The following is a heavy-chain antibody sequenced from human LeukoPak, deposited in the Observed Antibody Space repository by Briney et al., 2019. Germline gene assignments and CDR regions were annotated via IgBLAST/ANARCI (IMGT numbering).Heavy chain of an antibody. D-gene: IGHD6-19*01. J-gene: IGHJ4*02. V-gene: IGHV4-4*02. CDR3: ARGEGEAVAVTFDY. Sequence: PSETLSLTCAVSGGSISSSNWWSWVRQPPGKGLEWIGEIYHSGSTNYNPSLKSRVTISVDKSKNQFSLKLSSVTAADTAVYYCARGEGEAVAVTFDYWGQGTLVTVSS. CDR1: GGSISSSNW. CDR2: IYHSGST.